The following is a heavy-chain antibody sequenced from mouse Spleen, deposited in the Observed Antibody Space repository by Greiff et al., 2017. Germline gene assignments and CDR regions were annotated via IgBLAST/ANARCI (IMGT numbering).Heavy chain of an antibody. Sequence: QVQLKQPGAELVKPGASVKMSCKASGYTFTSYWITWVKQRPGQGLEWIGDIYPGSGSTNYNEKFKSKATLTVDTSSSTAYMQLSSLTSEDSAVYYCARSGVRQYAMDYWGQGTSVTVSS. J-gene: IGHJ4*01. D-gene: IGHD2-14*01. CDR1: GYTFTSYW. CDR3: ARSGVRQYAMDY. V-gene: IGHV1-55*01. CDR2: IYPGSGST.